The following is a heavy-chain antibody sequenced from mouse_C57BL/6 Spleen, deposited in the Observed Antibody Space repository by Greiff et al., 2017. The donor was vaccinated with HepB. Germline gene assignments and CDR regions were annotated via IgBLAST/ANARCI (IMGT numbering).Heavy chain of an antibody. CDR2: ISDGGSYT. CDR3: ASSIYYGNYYAMDY. Sequence: EVKVEESGGGLVKPGGSLKLSCAASGFTFSSYAMSWVRQTPEKRLEWVATISDGGSYTYYPDNVKGRFTISRDNAKNNLYLQMSHLKSEDTAMYYCASSIYYGNYYAMDYWGQGTSVTVSS. D-gene: IGHD2-1*01. CDR1: GFTFSSYA. V-gene: IGHV5-4*03. J-gene: IGHJ4*01.